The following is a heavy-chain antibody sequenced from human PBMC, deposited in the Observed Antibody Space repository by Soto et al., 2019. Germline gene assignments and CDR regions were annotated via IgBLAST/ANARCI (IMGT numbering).Heavy chain of an antibody. J-gene: IGHJ4*02. CDR3: AKGPDDSSRYYPTNVDC. Sequence: EVQLLGSGGGLVQPGGSLRVSCAASGFTFSSYAMSWVRQAPGKGLEWVSAISGSGGSTYYADSVKGRFTISRDNSKNTLYLQMNSLRAEDTAVYYCAKGPDDSSRYYPTNVDCWGQGTLVAVSS. CDR2: ISGSGGST. V-gene: IGHV3-23*01. D-gene: IGHD3-22*01. CDR1: GFTFSSYA.